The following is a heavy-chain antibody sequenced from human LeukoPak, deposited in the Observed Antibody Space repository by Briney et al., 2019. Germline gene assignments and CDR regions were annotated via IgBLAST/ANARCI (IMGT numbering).Heavy chain of an antibody. J-gene: IGHJ5*02. CDR3: ARKLVLLGNLCEP. CDR1: GFTFSSYW. D-gene: IGHD3-10*01. CDR2: INCDGSSK. Sequence: PGGSLRLSCAASGFTFSSYWMHWVRHAPGKGLVWVSRINCDGSSKRYADFVKGRFTISRDNDKNTLYLQMNSLRAEDTAVYYCARKLVLLGNLCEPWGQETLVTVSS. V-gene: IGHV3-74*01.